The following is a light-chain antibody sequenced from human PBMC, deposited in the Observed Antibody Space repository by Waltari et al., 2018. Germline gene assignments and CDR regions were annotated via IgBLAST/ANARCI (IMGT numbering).Light chain of an antibody. CDR3: QSYDTSLSVV. J-gene: IGLJ3*02. V-gene: IGLV1-40*01. Sequence: QSVLTQPPSVSRAPGQRVTISCSGSGSNIGAGYDVHWYRQLPGKAPTLLIYGVNTRPPGVSDRFSGSQFGPSASLAISGLQADDEADYYCQSYDTSLSVVFGGGTKLTVL. CDR1: GSNIGAGYD. CDR2: GVN.